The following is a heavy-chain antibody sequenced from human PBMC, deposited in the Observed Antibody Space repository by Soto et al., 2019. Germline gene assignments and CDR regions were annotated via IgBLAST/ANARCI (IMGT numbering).Heavy chain of an antibody. V-gene: IGHV1-58*01. D-gene: IGHD3-3*01. Sequence: SVKVSCKASGFTFTSSAVQWVRQARGERLEWIGWIVVGSGNTNYAQKFQERVTITRDMSTSKAYMELSSLRSEDTDVYYCAVFLYDFFCGLDYYYYGMDLWRQWTSVTVSS. CDR3: AVFLYDFFCGLDYYYYGMDL. CDR1: GFTFTSSA. J-gene: IGHJ6*02. CDR2: IVVGSGNT.